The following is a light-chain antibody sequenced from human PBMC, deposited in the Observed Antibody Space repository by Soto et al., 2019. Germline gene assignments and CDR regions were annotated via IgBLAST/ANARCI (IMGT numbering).Light chain of an antibody. CDR2: DAS. J-gene: IGKJ4*01. CDR1: RGFNNY. CDR3: QKYDDDPLT. Sequence: DFQMTQSPSTLSASVGDRVTITCRASRGFNNYLAWYQQKPGKAPKVLIYDASTLQSGVPPRFSGTGSRTDFTLTISSLQPEDVATYYCQKYDDDPLTFGGGTKVEI. V-gene: IGKV1-27*01.